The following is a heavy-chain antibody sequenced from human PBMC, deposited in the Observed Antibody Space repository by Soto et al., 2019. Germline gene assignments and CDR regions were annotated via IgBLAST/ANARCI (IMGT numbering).Heavy chain of an antibody. CDR3: ARDSDFWSGSLSFDY. CDR2: INAGNGNT. J-gene: IGHJ4*02. Sequence: ASVKVSCKASGYTFTSYAMHWVRQAPGQRLEWMGWINAGNGNTKYSQKFQGRVTTTRDTSASTAYMELSSLRSEDTAVYYCARDSDFWSGSLSFDYWGQGTLVTVSS. CDR1: GYTFTSYA. V-gene: IGHV1-3*01. D-gene: IGHD3-3*01.